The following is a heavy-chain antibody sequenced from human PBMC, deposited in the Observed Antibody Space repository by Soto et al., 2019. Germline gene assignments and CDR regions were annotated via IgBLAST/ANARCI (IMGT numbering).Heavy chain of an antibody. CDR1: GGSISSYD. J-gene: IGHJ4*02. CDR2: SYYSGST. CDR3: ARARNYYDSSGYYSYFDY. Sequence: SETLALTCTASGGSISSYDWGWFRQPPRNGLERTGNSYYSGSTNYNPSLKSRVTISVDTPKNQSSLQLSSVPAADPAVYYCARARNYYDSSGYYSYFDYWGQATLVTVYS. V-gene: IGHV4-59*01. D-gene: IGHD3-22*01.